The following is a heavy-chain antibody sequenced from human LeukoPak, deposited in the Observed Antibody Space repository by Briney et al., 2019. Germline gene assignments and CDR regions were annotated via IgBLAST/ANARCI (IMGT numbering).Heavy chain of an antibody. Sequence: PGGSQRLPCAASGFTFYKYWKTWVRQAPGKGLVRVAHKKQDGSERLYVDSVKGRFTISRDNAKNSLYLQMNSLRAEDTAVYYCARELTGGYYYGMDVWGQGTTVTVSS. CDR3: ARELTGGYYYGMDV. CDR1: GFTFYKYW. J-gene: IGHJ6*02. CDR2: KKQDGSER. D-gene: IGHD2-8*02. V-gene: IGHV3-7*01.